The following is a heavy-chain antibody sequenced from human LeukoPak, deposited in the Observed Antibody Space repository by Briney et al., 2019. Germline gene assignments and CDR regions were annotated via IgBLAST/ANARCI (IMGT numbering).Heavy chain of an antibody. V-gene: IGHV1-69*04. D-gene: IGHD6-13*01. J-gene: IGHJ4*02. CDR3: AAGLRIAPIDY. CDR2: IIPILGIA. Sequence: ASVKVSCKASGGTFSSYAISWVRQAPGQGLEWMGRIIPILGIANYAQKFQGRVTITADKSTSTAYMELSSLRSEDTAVYYCAAGLRIAPIDYWGQGTLVTVSS. CDR1: GGTFSSYA.